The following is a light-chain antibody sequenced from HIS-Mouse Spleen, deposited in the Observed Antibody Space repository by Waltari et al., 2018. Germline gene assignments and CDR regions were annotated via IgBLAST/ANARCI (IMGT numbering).Light chain of an antibody. J-gene: IGKJ4*01. Sequence: EIVLTQSPGTLSLSPGERASQSVSSSYLAWYQQKPGQAPRLLIYGASSRATGIPDRFSGSGSGTGFTLTISRLEPEDFAVYYCQQYGSSPPALTFGGGTKVEIK. CDR1: QSVSSSY. V-gene: IGKV3-20*01. CDR3: QQYGSSPPALT. CDR2: GAS.